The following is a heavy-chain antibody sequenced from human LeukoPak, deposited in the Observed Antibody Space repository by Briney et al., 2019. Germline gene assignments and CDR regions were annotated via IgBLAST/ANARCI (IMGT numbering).Heavy chain of an antibody. J-gene: IGHJ4*02. CDR1: GGSISSSSYY. CDR2: IHYSGST. V-gene: IGHV4-39*07. D-gene: IGHD3-10*01. Sequence: SETLSLTCTVSGGSISSSSYYWGWIRQPPGKGLEWIGSIHYSGSTYYNPSLKSRVTISVDTSKNQFSLKLSSVTAADTAVYYCAGEFSMVFDYWGQGTLVTVSS. CDR3: AGEFSMVFDY.